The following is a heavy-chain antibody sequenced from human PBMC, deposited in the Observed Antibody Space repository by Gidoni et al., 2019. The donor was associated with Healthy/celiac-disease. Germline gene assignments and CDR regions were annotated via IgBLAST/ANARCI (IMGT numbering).Heavy chain of an antibody. D-gene: IGHD4-17*01. CDR3: ARDGPYGDYVSDYFDY. CDR2: ISSSGSTI. V-gene: IGHV3-11*01. J-gene: IGHJ4*02. Sequence: QVQLVESGGGLVKPGGSLRLSCSASGFTFSDYYMRWIRQAPGKGLEWVSYISSSGSTIYYADSVKGRFTISRDNAKNSLYLQMNSLRAEDTAVYYCARDGPYGDYVSDYFDYWGQGTLVTVSS. CDR1: GFTFSDYY.